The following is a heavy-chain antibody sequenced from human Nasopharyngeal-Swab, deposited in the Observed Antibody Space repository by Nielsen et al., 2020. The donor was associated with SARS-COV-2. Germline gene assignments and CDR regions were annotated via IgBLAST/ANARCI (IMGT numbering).Heavy chain of an antibody. Sequence: GESLKISCAASGFTFSSYEMNWVRQAPGKGLEWVSYISSSGSTTYYADSVRGRFTISRDNAKNSVDLQMNSLRADDTTVYYCARGVGYMGYYGMDVWGQGTTVTVSS. CDR1: GFTFSSYE. D-gene: IGHD5-18*01. J-gene: IGHJ6*02. CDR3: ARGVGYMGYYGMDV. V-gene: IGHV3-48*03. CDR2: ISSSGSTT.